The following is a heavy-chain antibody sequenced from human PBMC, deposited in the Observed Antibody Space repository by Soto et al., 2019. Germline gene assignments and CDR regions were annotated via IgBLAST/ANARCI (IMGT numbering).Heavy chain of an antibody. CDR3: ASRTIFGGAGAFDI. V-gene: IGHV4-31*03. D-gene: IGHD3-3*01. Sequence: SETLSLTCTVSGGSISSGGYYWSWIRPHPGKGLEWIGYIYYSGSTYYNPSLKSRVTISVDTSKNQFSLKLSSVTAADTAVYYCASRTIFGGAGAFDIWGQGTMVT. CDR1: GGSISSGGYY. J-gene: IGHJ3*02. CDR2: IYYSGST.